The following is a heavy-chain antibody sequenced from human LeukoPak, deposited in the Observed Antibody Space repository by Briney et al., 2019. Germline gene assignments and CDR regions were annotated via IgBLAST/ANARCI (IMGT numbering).Heavy chain of an antibody. CDR1: GGSISSYY. V-gene: IGHV4-59*01. D-gene: IGHD1-26*01. Sequence: NSSETLSLTCTVSGGSISSYYWNWIRRPPGKGLEWIGYIYYNGNTNYSPSLKSRVTMSVDTSKNLFSLKVSSVTAADTAVYYCARGRSNYYGMDVWGQGTTVTVSS. CDR3: ARGRSNYYGMDV. J-gene: IGHJ6*02. CDR2: IYYNGNT.